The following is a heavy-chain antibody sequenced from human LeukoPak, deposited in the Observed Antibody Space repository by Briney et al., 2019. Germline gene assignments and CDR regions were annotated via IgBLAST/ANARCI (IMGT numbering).Heavy chain of an antibody. Sequence: GGSLRLSCAASGFTFSDYYMSWIRQAPGKGLEWVSYISSSGSTIYYADPVKGRFTIPRDNAKNSLYLQMNSLRAEDTAVYYCASWVVPAAIDYWGQGTLVTVSS. D-gene: IGHD2-2*01. CDR1: GFTFSDYY. CDR3: ASWVVPAAIDY. V-gene: IGHV3-11*01. CDR2: ISSSGSTI. J-gene: IGHJ4*02.